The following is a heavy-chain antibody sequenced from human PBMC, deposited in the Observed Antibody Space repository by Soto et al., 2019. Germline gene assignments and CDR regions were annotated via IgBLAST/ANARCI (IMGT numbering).Heavy chain of an antibody. D-gene: IGHD4-17*01. CDR1: GYTFTSYY. CDR3: ARDLWEGHYGAHGPYYYGMDV. CDR2: INPSGGST. V-gene: IGHV1-46*01. Sequence: ASVKVSCKASGYTFTSYYMHWVRQAPGQGLEWMGIINPSGGSTSYAQKFQGRVTMTRDTSTSTVYMELSSLRSEDTAVDYCARDLWEGHYGAHGPYYYGMDVWGQGTTVTVSS. J-gene: IGHJ6*02.